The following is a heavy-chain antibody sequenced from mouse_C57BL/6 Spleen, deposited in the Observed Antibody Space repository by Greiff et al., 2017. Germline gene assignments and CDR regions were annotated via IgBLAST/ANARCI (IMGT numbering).Heavy chain of an antibody. CDR3: ARWGTAVVEVDFDV. CDR2: IFPGSCST. V-gene: IGHV1-75*01. CDR1: GYTFTDYY. D-gene: IGHD1-1*01. J-gene: IGHJ1*03. Sequence: QVQLKQSGPELVKPGASVKISCKASGYTFTDYYIHCVKQTPVHGLEWIGSIFPGSCSTSYNEKFKGKATLTVDKSSSTAYMLLSSLTSEDSAVYFCARWGTAVVEVDFDVWGTGTTVTVSS.